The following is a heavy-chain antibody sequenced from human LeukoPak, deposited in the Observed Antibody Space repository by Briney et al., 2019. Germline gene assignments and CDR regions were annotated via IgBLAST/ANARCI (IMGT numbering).Heavy chain of an antibody. CDR3: AKVSPSYYDFWSGYPTGGYYFDY. CDR1: GFTFSSYA. CDR2: ISGSGGST. J-gene: IGHJ4*02. V-gene: IGHV3-23*01. Sequence: GGSLRLSCAASGFTFSSYAMSWVRQAPGKGLEWVSAISGSGGSTYYADSVKGRFTISRDNSKNTLYLQMNSLRAEDTAVYYCAKVSPSYYDFWSGYPTGGYYFDYWGQGTLVTVSS. D-gene: IGHD3-3*01.